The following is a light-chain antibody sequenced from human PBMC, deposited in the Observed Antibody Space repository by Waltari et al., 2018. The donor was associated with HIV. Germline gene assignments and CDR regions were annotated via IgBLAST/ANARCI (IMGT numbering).Light chain of an antibody. CDR2: EVS. CDR3: SSYTSSSTWV. J-gene: IGLJ3*02. V-gene: IGLV2-14*01. CDR1: SSDVGGYNY. Sequence: QSALTQPASVSGSPGQSITISCTGTSSDVGGYNYVSWYQQPPGKAPKLMIYEVSNGPSGVSNRFAGSKSGNTASLTISGLQAEDEADYYCSSYTSSSTWVFGGGTKLTVL.